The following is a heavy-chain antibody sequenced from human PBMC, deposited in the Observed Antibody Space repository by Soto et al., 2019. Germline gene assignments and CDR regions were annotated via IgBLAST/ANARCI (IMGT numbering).Heavy chain of an antibody. D-gene: IGHD6-6*01. Sequence: ASVKVSCKASGGTFSSYAISWVRQAPGQGLEWMGGITPIFGTANYAQKFQGRVTITADESTSTAYMELSSLRSEDTAVYYCARDSSDWFDPWGQGTLVTVSS. CDR3: ARDSSDWFDP. CDR1: GGTFSSYA. J-gene: IGHJ5*02. V-gene: IGHV1-69*13. CDR2: ITPIFGTA.